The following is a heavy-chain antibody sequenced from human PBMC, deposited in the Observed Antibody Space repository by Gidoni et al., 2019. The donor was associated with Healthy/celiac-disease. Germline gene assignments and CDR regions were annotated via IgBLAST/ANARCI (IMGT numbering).Heavy chain of an antibody. D-gene: IGHD6-6*01. J-gene: IGHJ4*02. CDR2: ISYDGSNK. CDR1: GFTFSSYA. CDR3: ARADSSSSENYYFDY. V-gene: IGHV3-30*01. Sequence: QVQLVESGGGVVQPGRSLRLSCAASGFTFSSYAMHWVRQAPGKGLEWVAVISYDGSNKYYADSVKGRFTISRDNSKNTLYLQMNSLRAEDTAVYYCARADSSSSENYYFDYWGQGTLVTVSS.